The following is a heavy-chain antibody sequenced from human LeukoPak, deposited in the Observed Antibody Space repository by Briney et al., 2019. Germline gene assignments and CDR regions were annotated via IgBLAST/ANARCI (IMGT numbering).Heavy chain of an antibody. V-gene: IGHV3-48*03. Sequence: GGSLRLSCAASGFTFNTYEMNWVRQAPGKGLEWVSYISGSGSSIYYADSVKGRFTISRDNAKNSLYLQMNSLRAEDTAVYYCAANYYDTSTYRDYWGQGTLVTVSS. D-gene: IGHD3-22*01. CDR2: ISGSGSSI. CDR1: GFTFNTYE. J-gene: IGHJ4*02. CDR3: AANYYDTSTYRDY.